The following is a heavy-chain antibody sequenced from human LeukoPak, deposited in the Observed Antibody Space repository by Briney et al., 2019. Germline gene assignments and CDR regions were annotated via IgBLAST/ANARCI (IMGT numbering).Heavy chain of an antibody. CDR3: ASLNYDSSGPFDY. V-gene: IGHV4-39*01. CDR1: GGSISSYY. D-gene: IGHD3-22*01. Sequence: SETLSLTCTVSGGSISSYYWGWIRQPPGKGLEWIGSIYYSGSTYYDPSLKSRVTISVDTSKNQFSLKLSSVTAADTAVYYCASLNYDSSGPFDYWGQGTLVTVSS. J-gene: IGHJ4*02. CDR2: IYYSGST.